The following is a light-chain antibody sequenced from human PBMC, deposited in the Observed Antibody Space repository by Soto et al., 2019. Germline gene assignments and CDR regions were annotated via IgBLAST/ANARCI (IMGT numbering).Light chain of an antibody. Sequence: QSALTQPPSASGSPGQSVTISCTGTSSDFGGYNYVSWYQQHPGKAPKLMIYELSKRPSGVPDRFSGSKSGNTASLTVSGLQPEDEADYYCSLYVGAGTTIFGGGTQLAVL. V-gene: IGLV2-8*01. CDR2: ELS. CDR1: SSDFGGYNY. CDR3: SLYVGAGTTI. J-gene: IGLJ2*01.